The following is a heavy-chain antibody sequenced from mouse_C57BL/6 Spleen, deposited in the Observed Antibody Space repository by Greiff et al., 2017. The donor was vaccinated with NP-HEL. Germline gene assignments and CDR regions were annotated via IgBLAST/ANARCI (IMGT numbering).Heavy chain of an antibody. D-gene: IGHD1-1*01. CDR1: GYSFTDYN. J-gene: IGHJ2*01. CDR3: ATYYYGSSPYYFDY. V-gene: IGHV1-39*01. Sequence: VQLQQSGPELVKPGASVKISCKASGYSFTDYNMNWVKQSNGKSLEWIGVINPNYGTTSYNQKFKGKATLTVDQSSSTDYMQLNSLTSEDSAVYYCATYYYGSSPYYFDYWGQGTTLTVSS. CDR2: INPNYGTT.